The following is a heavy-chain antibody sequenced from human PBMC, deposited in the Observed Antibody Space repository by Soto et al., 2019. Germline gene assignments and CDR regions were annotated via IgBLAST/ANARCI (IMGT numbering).Heavy chain of an antibody. J-gene: IGHJ6*02. V-gene: IGHV1-69*13. CDR1: GGTFSSYA. CDR2: IIPIFGTA. Sequence: SVKVSCKXSGGTFSSYAISWVRQAPGQGLEWMGGIIPIFGTANYAQKFQGRVTITADESTSTAYMELSSLRSEDTAVYYCATIPAATSYYYYYGMDVWGQGTTVTVSS. D-gene: IGHD2-2*01. CDR3: ATIPAATSYYYYYGMDV.